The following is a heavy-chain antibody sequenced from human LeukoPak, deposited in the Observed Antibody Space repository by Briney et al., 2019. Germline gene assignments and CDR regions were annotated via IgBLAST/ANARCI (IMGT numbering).Heavy chain of an antibody. CDR1: GYAFTSYG. CDR2: ISTYNSNP. D-gene: IGHD3-9*01. V-gene: IGHV1-18*01. J-gene: IGHJ3*02. CDR3: ASVGILTDAFDI. Sequence: ASVKVSCKASGYAFTSYGLSWVRQSPGQGLEWMGWISTYNSNPSYAQKFQGRVTMSTDTSTSTAYMELSSLRSEDTAVYYCASVGILTDAFDIWGQGTMVTVSS.